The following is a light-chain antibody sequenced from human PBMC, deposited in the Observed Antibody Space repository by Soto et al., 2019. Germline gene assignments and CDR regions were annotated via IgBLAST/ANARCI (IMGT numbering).Light chain of an antibody. Sequence: QSVLTQPTSWSGSPGQSITISCTGNHNDIGTYDYVSWYQQHPGRAPRLLIHGVTTRPSGISDRFSASKSGLTASLTISGLQPEDEADYYCSSFTSNSIYVFGPGTKVTVL. CDR1: HNDIGTYDY. V-gene: IGLV2-14*03. J-gene: IGLJ1*01. CDR2: GVT. CDR3: SSFTSNSIYV.